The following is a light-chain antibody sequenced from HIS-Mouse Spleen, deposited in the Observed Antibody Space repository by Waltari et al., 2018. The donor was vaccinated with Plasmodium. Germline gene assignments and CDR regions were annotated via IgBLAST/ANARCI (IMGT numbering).Light chain of an antibody. J-gene: IGKJ3*01. Sequence: EIVMTQSPATLSVSPGERATLSCRASQSVSSNLAWYQQKPGQAPRLLIYGASTRAPGIPASFSGSGSGTEFTLTISSLQSEDFAVYYCQQYNNWSFTFGPGTKVDIK. CDR1: QSVSSN. CDR3: QQYNNWSFT. V-gene: IGKV3-15*01. CDR2: GAS.